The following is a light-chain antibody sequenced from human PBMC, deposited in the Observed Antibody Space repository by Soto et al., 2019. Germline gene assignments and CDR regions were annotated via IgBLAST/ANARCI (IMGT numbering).Light chain of an antibody. V-gene: IGKV1-17*01. CDR3: LQHDSFPYT. CDR2: AAS. CDR1: QDVRSD. Sequence: DIPMTQSPSSLSASVGHTVTITCRASQDVRSDLGWYQHKPGKAPKRLIYAASRLQGGVPSRFSGSGSGTEFTLTIGSLQPEDSATYYCLQHDSFPYTFGQRTRLEI. J-gene: IGKJ2*01.